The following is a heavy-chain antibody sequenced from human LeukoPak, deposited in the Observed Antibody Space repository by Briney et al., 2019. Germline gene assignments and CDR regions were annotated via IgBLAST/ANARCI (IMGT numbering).Heavy chain of an antibody. CDR3: ARVDSSGYYTFFAC. CDR2: IYNSGSP. V-gene: IGHV4-59*11. Sequence: SETLSLTCTVSGGSISSHNWNWIRQPPGKGLEWIGDIYNSGSPNYNPSLKSRVTISVDTSKSQFSLKLSSVTAADTAVYYCARVDSSGYYTFFACWGQGTLVTVYS. D-gene: IGHD3-22*01. CDR1: GGSISSHN. J-gene: IGHJ4*02.